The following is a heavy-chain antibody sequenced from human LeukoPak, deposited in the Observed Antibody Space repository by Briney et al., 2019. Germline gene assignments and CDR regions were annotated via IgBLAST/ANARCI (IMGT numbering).Heavy chain of an antibody. V-gene: IGHV3-7*03. CDR3: AKDQTISGVNFFDY. D-gene: IGHD3-10*01. CDR2: IKQDGSEK. J-gene: IGHJ4*02. Sequence: SGGSLRLSCAASGFTFSSYWMSWVRQAPGKGLEWVANIKQDGSEKYYVDSVKGRFTISRDNAKNSLYLQMNSLRAEDTAVYYCAKDQTISGVNFFDYWGQGTLVTVSS. CDR1: GFTFSSYW.